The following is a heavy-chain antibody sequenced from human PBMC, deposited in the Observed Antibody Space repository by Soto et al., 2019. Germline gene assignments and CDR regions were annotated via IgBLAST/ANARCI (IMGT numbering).Heavy chain of an antibody. V-gene: IGHV3-21*01. CDR3: ARLYSSSRRYFDY. D-gene: IGHD6-13*01. CDR1: GFTFSSYS. J-gene: IGHJ4*02. CDR2: ISSSSYI. Sequence: GGSLRLSCAASGFTFSSYSMNWVRQAPGKGLEWVSSISSSSYIYYADSVKGRFTISRDNAKNSLYLQMNSLRAEDTAVYYCARLYSSSRRYFDYWGQGTLVTVSS.